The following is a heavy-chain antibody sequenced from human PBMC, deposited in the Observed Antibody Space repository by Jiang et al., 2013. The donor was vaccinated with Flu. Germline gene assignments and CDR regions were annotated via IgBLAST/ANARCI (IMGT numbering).Heavy chain of an antibody. CDR1: GFSLSTSGVG. D-gene: IGHD3-9*01. J-gene: IGHJ3*02. V-gene: IGHV2-5*02. Sequence: KPTQTLTLTCTFSGFSLSTSGVGVGWIRQPPGKALEWLALIYWDDDKRYSPSLKSRLTITKDTSKNQVVLTMTNMDPVDTATYYCAHTLYYDILTGYYNAFDIWGQGTMVTVSS. CDR3: AHTLYYDILTGYYNAFDI. CDR2: IYWDDDK.